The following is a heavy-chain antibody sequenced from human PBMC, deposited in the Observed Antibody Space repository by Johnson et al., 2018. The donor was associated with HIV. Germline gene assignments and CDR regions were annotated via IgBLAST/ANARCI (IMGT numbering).Heavy chain of an antibody. D-gene: IGHD6-19*01. Sequence: EVQLVESGGALVQPGGSLRLSCVGSGFTFSSFWLSWVRQTPGKGLEWVSGINWSGGSTGYADSVMGRFSISRDNAKNSLYLQMNSLRAEDTALYYCGRGYSSGWSDGFDIWGQGTMVTVSS. CDR3: GRGYSSGWSDGFDI. V-gene: IGHV3-20*04. J-gene: IGHJ3*02. CDR1: GFTFSSFW. CDR2: INWSGGST.